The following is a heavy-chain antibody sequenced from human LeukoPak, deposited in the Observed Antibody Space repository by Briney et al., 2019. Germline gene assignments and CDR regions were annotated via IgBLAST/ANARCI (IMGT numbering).Heavy chain of an antibody. J-gene: IGHJ4*02. D-gene: IGHD2-2*01. CDR3: TRAPYCSSTSCYEGGAY. CDR1: GGSFSGYY. Sequence: SETLSLTCAVYGGSFSGYYWSWIRQPPGKGLEWIGGINHSGSTNYNPSLKSRVTISVDTSKNQFSLKLSSVTAADTAVYYCTRAPYCSSTSCYEGGAYWGQGTLVTVSS. V-gene: IGHV4-34*01. CDR2: INHSGST.